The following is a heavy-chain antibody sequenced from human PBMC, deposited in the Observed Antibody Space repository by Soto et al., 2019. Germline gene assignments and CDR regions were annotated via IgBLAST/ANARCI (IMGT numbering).Heavy chain of an antibody. CDR3: AREGTYSSRWTGY. Sequence: QVQLVQSGAEVKKPGSSVKVSCKASGGTFSSYTISWVRHAPGQGLEWMGRSIPILGIANYAQKFQGRVTITAAKSTSTAYMELSSLRSEDTAVYYCAREGTYSSRWTGYWGQGTLVTVSS. J-gene: IGHJ4*02. CDR1: GGTFSSYT. CDR2: SIPILGIA. V-gene: IGHV1-69*08. D-gene: IGHD6-13*01.